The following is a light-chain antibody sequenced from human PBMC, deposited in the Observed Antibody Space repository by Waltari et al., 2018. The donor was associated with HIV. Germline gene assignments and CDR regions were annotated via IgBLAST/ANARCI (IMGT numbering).Light chain of an antibody. CDR2: EVS. CDR3: CSYAGSNSWV. Sequence: QSALTQPASVSGSPGQSITISCTGTSGDVGTYNLVSWYQHHPGKAPKLMIYEVSKWPSGVSNRFSGSKSGNTASLTISGLQAEDEADYYCCSYAGSNSWVFGGGTKLTVL. V-gene: IGLV2-23*02. J-gene: IGLJ3*02. CDR1: SGDVGTYNL.